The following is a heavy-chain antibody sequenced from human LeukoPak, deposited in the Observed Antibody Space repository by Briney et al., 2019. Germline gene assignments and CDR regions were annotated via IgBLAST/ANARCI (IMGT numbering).Heavy chain of an antibody. CDR1: GGSISRYY. Sequence: SETLSLTCTVSGGSISRYYWSWIRQPPGKGLEWIGYIYYSGVTNNKTSLKSRVTISIDMSKNQFSLKLTSVSAADTGVYYCARDSPPTGWGKGITVA. CDR3: ARDSPPTG. CDR2: IYYSGVT. V-gene: IGHV4-59*01. J-gene: IGHJ6*03.